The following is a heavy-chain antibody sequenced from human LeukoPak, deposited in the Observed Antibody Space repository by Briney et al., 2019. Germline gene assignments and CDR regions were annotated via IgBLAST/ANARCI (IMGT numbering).Heavy chain of an antibody. Sequence: GGSLRLSCAASGFTVSSNYMSWVRQAPGKGLEWVSVIYSGDSTYYADSVKGRFTISRDNSKNTRYLQRNSLRAEDTAVYYCARGELTGFDYWGQGTLVTVSS. D-gene: IGHD1-26*01. CDR2: IYSGDST. CDR1: GFTVSSNY. J-gene: IGHJ4*02. CDR3: ARGELTGFDY. V-gene: IGHV3-53*01.